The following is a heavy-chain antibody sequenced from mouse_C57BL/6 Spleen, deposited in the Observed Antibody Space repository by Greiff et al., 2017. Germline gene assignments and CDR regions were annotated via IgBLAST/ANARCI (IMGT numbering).Heavy chain of an antibody. Sequence: LQESGAELVKPGASVKISCKASGYAFSSYWMNWVKQRPGKGLEWIGQIYPGDGDTNYNGKFKGKATLTADKSSSTAYMQLSSLTSEDSAVYFCARWDITTVVEEDYWGQGTTLTVSS. CDR3: ARWDITTVVEEDY. CDR2: IYPGDGDT. J-gene: IGHJ2*01. D-gene: IGHD1-1*01. V-gene: IGHV1-80*01. CDR1: GYAFSSYW.